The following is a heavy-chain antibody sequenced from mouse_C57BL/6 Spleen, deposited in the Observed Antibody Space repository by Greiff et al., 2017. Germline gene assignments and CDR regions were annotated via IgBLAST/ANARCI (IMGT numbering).Heavy chain of an antibody. CDR2: IDPENGDT. J-gene: IGHJ2*01. V-gene: IGHV14-4*01. Sequence: EVQLKQSGAELVRPGASVKLSCTASGFNIKDDYMHWVKQRPEQGLEWIGWIDPENGDTEYASKFQGKATITADTSSNTAYLQLSSLTSEDTAVYYCTKWEPDYWGQGTTLTVSS. CDR3: TKWEPDY. CDR1: GFNIKDDY. D-gene: IGHD4-1*01.